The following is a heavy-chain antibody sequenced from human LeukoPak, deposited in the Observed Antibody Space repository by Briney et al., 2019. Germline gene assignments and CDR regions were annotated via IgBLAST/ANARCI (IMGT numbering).Heavy chain of an antibody. V-gene: IGHV4-59*08. D-gene: IGHD3-10*01. CDR2: IYYSGST. Sequence: SETLSLTCTVSGGSISSYYWSWIRQPPGKGLEWIGYIYYSGSTSYNPSLKSRVAISVDTSKNQFSLNLSSVTAPDTAVYYCARHGDGSGSFHLDYWGQGTLVTVSS. CDR1: GGSISSYY. J-gene: IGHJ4*02. CDR3: ARHGDGSGSFHLDY.